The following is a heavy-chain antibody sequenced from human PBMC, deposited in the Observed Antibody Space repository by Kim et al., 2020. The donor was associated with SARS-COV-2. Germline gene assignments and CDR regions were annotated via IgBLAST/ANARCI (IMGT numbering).Heavy chain of an antibody. CDR1: GFTFSSYG. D-gene: IGHD6-19*01. V-gene: IGHV3-33*01. Sequence: GGSLRLSCAASGFTFSSYGMHWVRQAPGKGLEWVAVIWYDGSNKYYADSVKGRFTISRDNSKNTLYLQMNSLRAEDTAVYYCARVRAVAGYDFDYWGQGTLVTVSS. CDR3: ARVRAVAGYDFDY. CDR2: IWYDGSNK. J-gene: IGHJ4*02.